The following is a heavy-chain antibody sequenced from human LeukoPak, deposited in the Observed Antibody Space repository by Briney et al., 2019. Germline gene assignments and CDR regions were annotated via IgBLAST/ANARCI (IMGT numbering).Heavy chain of an antibody. V-gene: IGHV4-4*09. CDR2: IYTSGST. J-gene: IGHJ4*02. CDR3: ARRRAGTIFGGYFDY. CDR1: GGSISSYY. Sequence: PSETLSLTCTVSGGSISSYYWSWIRQPPGKGLGWIGYIYTSGSTNYNPSLKSRVTISVDTSKNQFSLKLSSVTAADTAVYYCARRRAGTIFGGYFDYWGQGTLVTVSS. D-gene: IGHD3-3*01.